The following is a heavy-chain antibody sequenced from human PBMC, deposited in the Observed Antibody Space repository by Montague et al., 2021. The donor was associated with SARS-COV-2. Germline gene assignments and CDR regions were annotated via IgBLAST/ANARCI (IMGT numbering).Heavy chain of an antibody. CDR3: ATYWQGGSGRGS. V-gene: IGHV4-61*01. CDR2: IDYGGSP. CDR1: GVSVSNRYTH. J-gene: IGHJ5*02. Sequence: SDTLSLTCTVSGVSVSNRYTHWSWIRQSPGKGLEWIGRIDYGGSPNYSPPLHSRVTISLDTSKNQLSLRLNSATAADTAVYYCATYWQGGSGRGSWGQGTLVTVSS. D-gene: IGHD3-10*01.